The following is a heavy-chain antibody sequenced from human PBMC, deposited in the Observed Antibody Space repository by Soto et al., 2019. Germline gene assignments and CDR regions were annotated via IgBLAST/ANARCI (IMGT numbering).Heavy chain of an antibody. CDR2: IIPILGKA. V-gene: IGHV1-69*08. D-gene: IGHD6-13*01. CDR1: GGTFSSYT. CDR3: ARGGASSRWAEPGGFDI. J-gene: IGHJ3*02. Sequence: QVQLVQSGAEAKKPGSSVMVSCKASGGTFSSYTINWVRQAPGQGLEWMGRIIPILGKANYAQTFQGRVMITADKTAGTAYLELSRLTSEDTAVSFGARGGASSRWAEPGGFDIWGQGIMVTVSS.